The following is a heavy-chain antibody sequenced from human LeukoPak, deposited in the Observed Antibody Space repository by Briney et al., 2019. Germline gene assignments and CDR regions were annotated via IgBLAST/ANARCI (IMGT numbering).Heavy chain of an antibody. Sequence: GGSLRLSCAASGFTLSSYAMSWVRQAPGKGLEWVSAISGSGGSTYYADSVKGRFTISRDNSKNTLYLQMNSLRAEDTAVYYCAKDRHYYGSGSYLIVDYWGQGTLVTVSS. CDR1: GFTLSSYA. D-gene: IGHD3-10*01. CDR3: AKDRHYYGSGSYLIVDY. J-gene: IGHJ4*02. CDR2: ISGSGGST. V-gene: IGHV3-23*01.